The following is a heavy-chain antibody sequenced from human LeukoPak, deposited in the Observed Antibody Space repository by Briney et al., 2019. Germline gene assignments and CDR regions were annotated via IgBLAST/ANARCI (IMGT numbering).Heavy chain of an antibody. CDR3: ARTSGRWFDP. D-gene: IGHD1-1*01. CDR2: IYTSGST. J-gene: IGHJ5*02. CDR1: GGSISSGSYY. V-gene: IGHV4-61*02. Sequence: SQTLSLTCTVSGGSISSGSYYWSWIRQPAGKGLEWIGRIYTSGSTNYNPSLKSRVTISVDTSKNQFSLKLSSVTAADTAVYCCARTSGRWFDPWGQGTLVTVSS.